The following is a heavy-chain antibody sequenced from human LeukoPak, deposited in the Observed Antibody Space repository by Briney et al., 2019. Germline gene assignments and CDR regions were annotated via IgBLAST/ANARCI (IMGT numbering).Heavy chain of an antibody. CDR2: ISSNSSYI. D-gene: IGHD5-18*01. Sequence: GGSLRLSCAASGFTFSNYSMNWVRQAPGKGLEWVSSISSNSSYIYYADSVKGRFTISRDNAKNSLYLQMNSLRAEDTAVYYCARDRRYSYGYPNWFDPWGQGTLVTVSS. J-gene: IGHJ5*02. CDR3: ARDRRYSYGYPNWFDP. CDR1: GFTFSNYS. V-gene: IGHV3-21*01.